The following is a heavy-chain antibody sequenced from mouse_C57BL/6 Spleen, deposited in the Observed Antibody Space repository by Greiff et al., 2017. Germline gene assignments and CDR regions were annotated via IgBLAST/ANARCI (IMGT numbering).Heavy chain of an antibody. D-gene: IGHD1-1*01. CDR1: GFTFSDYG. CDR2: ISSGSSTI. V-gene: IGHV5-17*01. CDR3: ARRDYYGKGAMDY. Sequence: EVKVVESGGGLVKPGGSLKLSCAASGFTFSDYGMHWVRQAPEKGLEWVAYISSGSSTIYYADTVKGRFTISRDNAKNTLFLQMTSLRSEDTAMYYCARRDYYGKGAMDYWGQGTSVTVSS. J-gene: IGHJ4*01.